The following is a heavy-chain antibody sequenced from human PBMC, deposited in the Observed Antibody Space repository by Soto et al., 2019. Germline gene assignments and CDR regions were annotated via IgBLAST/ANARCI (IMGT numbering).Heavy chain of an antibody. CDR3: AKGPHTNVGWPYYFES. Sequence: GGSLRLSCLASGFSLANYPMNWVGQTPGKGLEWISYSSPRGDTIYYADSVECRFTISRDNARNSLSLHMSSLRDEDSALYYCAKGPHTNVGWPYYFESWGQGVPVTVSS. J-gene: IGHJ4*02. V-gene: IGHV3-48*02. CDR1: GFSLANYP. D-gene: IGHD6-19*01. CDR2: SSPRGDTI.